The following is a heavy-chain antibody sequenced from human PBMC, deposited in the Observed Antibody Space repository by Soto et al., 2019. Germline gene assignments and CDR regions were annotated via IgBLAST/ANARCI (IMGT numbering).Heavy chain of an antibody. J-gene: IGHJ6*02. CDR1: GGSITSSY. CDR2: IYDTGISGYTPST. V-gene: IGHV4-59*01. Sequence: SETLSLTCTVSGGSITSSYWSWIRRPPGKGLEWIAYIYDTGISGYTPSTSYNPSLKSRVTTSVDTSKSQFSLKLTSVTAADTAVYYCARGEDAFFYYGLDVWGQGITVTVSS. CDR3: ARGEDAFFYYGLDV.